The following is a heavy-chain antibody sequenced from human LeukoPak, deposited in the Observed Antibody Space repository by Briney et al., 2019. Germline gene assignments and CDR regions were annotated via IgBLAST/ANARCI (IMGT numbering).Heavy chain of an antibody. CDR3: ARWSRVLDAFDI. D-gene: IGHD3-3*01. Sequence: ASETLSLTCAVYGGSFSGYYWSWIRQPPGKGLEWIGEINHSGSTNYNPSLKSRVTISVDTSKNQFSLKLSSVTAADTAVYYCARWSRVLDAFDIWGQGTMVTVSS. J-gene: IGHJ3*02. CDR2: INHSGST. V-gene: IGHV4-34*01. CDR1: GGSFSGYY.